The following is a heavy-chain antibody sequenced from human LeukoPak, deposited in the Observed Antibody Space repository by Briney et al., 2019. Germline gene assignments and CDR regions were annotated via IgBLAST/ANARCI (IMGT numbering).Heavy chain of an antibody. CDR1: GYSFTNYW. Sequence: GESLKISCKGSGYSFTNYWIAWVRQVPGKGPEWMGIIYPSDSDARYSPSFQGQVTLSVDKSISTAYLQWRSLKASDTAIYYCSRDSSGRGGFDPWGQGTLVTVSS. J-gene: IGHJ5*02. CDR3: SRDSSGRGGFDP. CDR2: IYPSDSDA. D-gene: IGHD3-22*01. V-gene: IGHV5-51*01.